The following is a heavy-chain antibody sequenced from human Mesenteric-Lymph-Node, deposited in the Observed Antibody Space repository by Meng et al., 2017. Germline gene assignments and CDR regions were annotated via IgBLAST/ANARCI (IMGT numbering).Heavy chain of an antibody. Sequence: ESPKIPCAASGFTFSSYWMHWVRQAPGKWLEWVSYITSSGSSKYYADSVKGRFTISRDNAKNSLYLQMNSLRAEDTAVYYCARDEYDILAGFYDYWGQGTLVTVSS. D-gene: IGHD3-9*01. J-gene: IGHJ4*02. CDR1: GFTFSSYW. CDR3: ARDEYDILAGFYDY. CDR2: ITSSGSSK. V-gene: IGHV3-48*04.